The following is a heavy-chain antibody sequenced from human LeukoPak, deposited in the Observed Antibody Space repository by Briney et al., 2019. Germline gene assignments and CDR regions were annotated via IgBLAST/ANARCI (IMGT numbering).Heavy chain of an antibody. Sequence: SETLSLTCAVSGGSISSNNWWIWVRQSPEKGLEWIGEIYHDGSTNYNPSLKSRVTISMDKSKNQLSLKLNFVTAADTAVYYCARSVVPAAMGVLRYWGQGTLVTVSS. CDR3: ARSVVPAAMGVLRY. CDR1: GGSISSNNW. J-gene: IGHJ4*02. CDR2: IYHDGST. V-gene: IGHV4-4*02. D-gene: IGHD2-2*01.